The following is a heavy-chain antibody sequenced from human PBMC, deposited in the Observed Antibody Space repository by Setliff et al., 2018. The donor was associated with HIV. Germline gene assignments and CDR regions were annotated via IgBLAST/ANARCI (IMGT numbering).Heavy chain of an antibody. V-gene: IGHV3-11*06. CDR3: ARAVHSGWYYSDY. CDR1: GFTFSDYY. CDR2: ITGSSSYT. D-gene: IGHD6-19*01. Sequence: PGGSLRLSCAASGFTFSDYYMSWIRQAPGKGLEWVSYITGSSSYTNYADSVKGRFTISRDNAKNSLYLQMNSLRAEDTAVYYCARAVHSGWYYSDYWGQGTLVTVSS. J-gene: IGHJ4*02.